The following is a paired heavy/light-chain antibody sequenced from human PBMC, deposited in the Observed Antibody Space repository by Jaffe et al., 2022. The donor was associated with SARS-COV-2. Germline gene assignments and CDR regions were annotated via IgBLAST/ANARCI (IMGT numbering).Light chain of an antibody. Sequence: DVVMTQSPLSLPVTLGQSASISCRSSQSLVHSDGGTYLNWLHQRPGQSPRRLIYRVSNRDSGVPDRFSGSGSGTDFTLKISRVEAEDVGVYYCMQGTHWPRTFGQGTRLEIK. CDR2: RVS. J-gene: IGKJ5*01. V-gene: IGKV2-30*02. CDR3: MQGTHWPRT. CDR1: QSLVHSDGGTY.
Heavy chain of an antibody. V-gene: IGHV3-64D*09. J-gene: IGHJ4*02. CDR1: GFTFSSCD. D-gene: IGHD3-3*01. Sequence: EMQLVESGGGLVQPGGSLRLSCSASGFTFSSCDMHWVRQAPGQRLEYVSGITSNGVSTYYADSVKGRFTISRDNSRNTLYLQMSSLGVEDTAVYYCILLPRVTTIFYWGQGTLVTVSS. CDR3: ILLPRVTTIFY. CDR2: ITSNGVST.